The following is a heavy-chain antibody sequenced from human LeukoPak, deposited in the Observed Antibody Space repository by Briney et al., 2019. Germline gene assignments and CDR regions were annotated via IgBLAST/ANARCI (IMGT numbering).Heavy chain of an antibody. CDR1: GYTFTSYY. CDR3: ARDTGDYYYYGMDV. V-gene: IGHV1-18*04. D-gene: IGHD1-14*01. J-gene: IGHJ6*02. Sequence: ASVKVSCKASGYTFTSYYMHWVRQAPGQGLEWMGWISAYNGNTNYAQKLQGRVTMTTDTSTSTAYMELRSLRSDDTAVYYCARDTGDYYYYGMDVWGQGTTVTVSS. CDR2: ISAYNGNT.